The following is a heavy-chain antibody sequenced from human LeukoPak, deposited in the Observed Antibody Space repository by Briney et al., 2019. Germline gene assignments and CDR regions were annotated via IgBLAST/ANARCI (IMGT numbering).Heavy chain of an antibody. J-gene: IGHJ4*02. CDR1: GYSFTSYW. CDR3: ARAPDVAVAGASDY. CDR2: IYPGNSYT. Sequence: GESLKISCKGSGYSFTSYWIGWVRQMPGKGLEWMGIIYPGNSYTRYSPSFQGQVTISADKSITTAYLQWSSLKASDIALYYCARAPDVAVAGASDYWGQGTLVTVSS. V-gene: IGHV5-51*01. D-gene: IGHD6-19*01.